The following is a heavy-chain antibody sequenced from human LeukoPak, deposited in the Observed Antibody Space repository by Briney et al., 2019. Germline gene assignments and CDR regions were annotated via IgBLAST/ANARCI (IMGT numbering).Heavy chain of an antibody. J-gene: IGHJ6*02. CDR3: ARDLLLVGYYYYGMDV. Sequence: GGSLRLSCAASGFTFSSYAMHWVRQAPGKGLEWVAVISYDGSNKYYADSVKGRFTISRDNSKNTLYLQMNSLRAEDTAVYYCARDLLLVGYYYYGMDVWGQGTTVTVSS. V-gene: IGHV3-30-3*01. CDR2: ISYDGSNK. CDR1: GFTFSSYA. D-gene: IGHD3-9*01.